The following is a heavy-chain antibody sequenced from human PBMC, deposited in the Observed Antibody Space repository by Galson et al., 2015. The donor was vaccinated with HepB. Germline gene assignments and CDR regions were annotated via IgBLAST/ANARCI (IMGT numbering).Heavy chain of an antibody. CDR1: GFTFSNYW. D-gene: IGHD3-3*01. Sequence: SLRLSFAGSGFTFSNYWMNWVRQAPGKGLEWVANINQRGSETFYVDSVKGRFTISRDNSKNTLYLQMNSLRAEDTAVYYCAKDHPYDSSPGMDVWGQGTTVTVSS. J-gene: IGHJ6*02. CDR2: INQRGSET. CDR3: AKDHPYDSSPGMDV. V-gene: IGHV3-7*04.